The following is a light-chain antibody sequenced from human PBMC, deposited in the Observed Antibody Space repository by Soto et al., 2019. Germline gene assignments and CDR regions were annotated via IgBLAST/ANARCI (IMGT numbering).Light chain of an antibody. Sequence: EIVLTQFPGALSSSPGERVTLSCRASQTVSNTYVAWYQQKSGQAPKFLIYGASNRATGIPDRFSGSGSGTDFTLTISRLEPEDFAVDYGQQYGALPPTFGGGTKVEIK. CDR2: GAS. CDR3: QQYGALPPT. CDR1: QTVSNTY. J-gene: IGKJ4*01. V-gene: IGKV3-20*01.